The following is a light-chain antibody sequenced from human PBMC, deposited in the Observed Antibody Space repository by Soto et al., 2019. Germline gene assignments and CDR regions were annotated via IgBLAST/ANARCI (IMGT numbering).Light chain of an antibody. Sequence: QSALTQPRSVSGSPGQSVTISCTGTSSDVGAYNYVSWFQQHPGKAPKLMMSDVSKRPSGVPDRFSGSKSGTTASLTISGLQAEDEADYYCCSYAGSYTLLFGVGTKLTVL. V-gene: IGLV2-11*01. CDR3: CSYAGSYTLL. J-gene: IGLJ2*01. CDR1: SSDVGAYNY. CDR2: DVS.